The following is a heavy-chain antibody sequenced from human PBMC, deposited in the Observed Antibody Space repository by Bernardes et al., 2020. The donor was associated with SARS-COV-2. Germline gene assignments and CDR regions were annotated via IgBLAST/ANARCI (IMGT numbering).Heavy chain of an antibody. J-gene: IGHJ4*02. Sequence: GGSLRLSCAVSGFTLSGYDMHWVRQAPGKGLEWVSHISPDGSHTSYADSVQGRFTVTRDNSKNTLYLQMKSLKPDDTGIFYCASRWRWQRPYDYWCQGTLVAVAP. CDR3: ASRWRWQRPYDY. CDR1: GFTLSGYD. V-gene: IGHV3-30*03. CDR2: ISPDGSHT. D-gene: IGHD6-25*01.